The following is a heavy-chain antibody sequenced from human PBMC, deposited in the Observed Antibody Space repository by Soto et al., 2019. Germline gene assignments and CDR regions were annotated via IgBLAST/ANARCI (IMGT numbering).Heavy chain of an antibody. Sequence: GESLKISCKGSGYSFTSYWISWVRQMPGKGLEWMGRIDPSDSYTNYSPSFQGHVTISADKSISTAYLQWSSLKASDTAMYYCAREADTAMVRGYYYYYGMDVWGQGTTVTVSS. D-gene: IGHD5-18*01. CDR3: AREADTAMVRGYYYYYGMDV. J-gene: IGHJ6*02. V-gene: IGHV5-10-1*01. CDR2: IDPSDSYT. CDR1: GYSFTSYW.